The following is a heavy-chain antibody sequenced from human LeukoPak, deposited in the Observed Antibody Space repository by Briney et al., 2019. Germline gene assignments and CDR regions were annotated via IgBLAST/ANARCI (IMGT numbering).Heavy chain of an antibody. Sequence: SETLSLTCTVSGGSISSYHWSWIRQPPGKGLEWIGYIYYSGSTNYNPSLKSRVTISVDTSKNQFSLKLSSVTAADTAVYYCARGFGYYYGSGSSHAPFDYWGQGTLVTVSS. D-gene: IGHD3-10*01. J-gene: IGHJ4*02. CDR1: GGSISSYH. CDR2: IYYSGST. V-gene: IGHV4-59*01. CDR3: ARGFGYYYGSGSSHAPFDY.